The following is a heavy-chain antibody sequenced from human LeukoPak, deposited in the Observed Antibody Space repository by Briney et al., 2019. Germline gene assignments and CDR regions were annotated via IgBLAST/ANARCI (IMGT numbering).Heavy chain of an antibody. CDR3: ARRRYTSGQVDS. V-gene: IGHV4-59*08. CDR2: MYYSGST. D-gene: IGHD6-19*01. Sequence: PSETLSLTCTVSGGSISGYYWSWIRQPPGKGLEWIGYMYYSGSTNYNPSLKSRVTISVDTSKNQFPLKLSSVTAADTAVYYCARRRYTSGQVDSWGQGTLVTVSS. J-gene: IGHJ4*02. CDR1: GGSISGYY.